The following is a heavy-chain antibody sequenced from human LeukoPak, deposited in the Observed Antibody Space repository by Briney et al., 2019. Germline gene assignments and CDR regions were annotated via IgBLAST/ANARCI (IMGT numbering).Heavy chain of an antibody. CDR2: IDPSDSYT. J-gene: IGHJ4*02. CDR1: GYSFTSYR. D-gene: IGHD1-26*01. CDR3: ARQGGATPGY. Sequence: GESLKISCKGSGYSFTSYRISWVRQMPGKGLEWMGRIDPSDSYTNYSPSFEGHVTISADRSTNTAYLQWSSLKASDTAMYYCARQGGATPGYWGQGTLVTVSS. V-gene: IGHV5-10-1*01.